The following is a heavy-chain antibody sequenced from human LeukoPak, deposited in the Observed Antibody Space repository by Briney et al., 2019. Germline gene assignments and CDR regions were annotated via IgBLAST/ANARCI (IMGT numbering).Heavy chain of an antibody. CDR2: ISSSSSYI. V-gene: IGHV3-21*01. CDR1: GFTFSSYS. CDR3: AREEYYYDSSGYPNWFDP. J-gene: IGHJ5*02. D-gene: IGHD3-22*01. Sequence: GGSPRLSCAASGFTFSSYSMNWVRQAPGKGLEWVSSISSSSSYIYYADSVKGRFTISRDNAKNSLYLQMNSLRAEDTAVYYCAREEYYYDSSGYPNWFDPWGQGTLVTVSS.